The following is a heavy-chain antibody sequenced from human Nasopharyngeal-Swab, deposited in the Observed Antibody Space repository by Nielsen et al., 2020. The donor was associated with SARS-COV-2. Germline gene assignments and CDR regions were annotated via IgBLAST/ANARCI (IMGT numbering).Heavy chain of an antibody. D-gene: IGHD3-10*01. CDR3: ARVVGSYYGMDV. CDR2: ISYDGSNK. V-gene: IGHV3-30-3*01. J-gene: IGHJ6*02. Sequence: GESLKISCAASGFTFSSYAMHWVRQAPGKGPEWVAVISYDGSNKYYADSVKGRFTISRDNSKNTLYLQMNSLRAEDTAVYYCARVVGSYYGMDVWGQGTTVTVSS. CDR1: GFTFSSYA.